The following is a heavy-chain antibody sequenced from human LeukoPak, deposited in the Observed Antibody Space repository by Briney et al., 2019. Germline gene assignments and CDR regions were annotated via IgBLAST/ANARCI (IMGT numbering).Heavy chain of an antibody. D-gene: IGHD3-10*01. V-gene: IGHV1-8*02. CDR3: ARGPYGTGSHFDF. Sequence: GASVKVSCKASGYTFTSYGISWVRQATGQGLEWMGWMNPNSGDTGYTPRLQGRVIMTRDTSISTAYMELSSLRSEDTAVYYCARGPYGTGSHFDFWGQGTLVTVSS. J-gene: IGHJ4*02. CDR1: GYTFTSYG. CDR2: MNPNSGDT.